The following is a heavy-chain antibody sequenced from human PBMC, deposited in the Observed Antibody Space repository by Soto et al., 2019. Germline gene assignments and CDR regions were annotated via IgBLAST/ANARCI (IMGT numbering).Heavy chain of an antibody. CDR3: ARNMDYYYGPGSGNGHDV. J-gene: IGHJ6*02. V-gene: IGHV1-2*02. CDR2: INPKFGDT. D-gene: IGHD3-10*01. CDR1: GYTFSAYY. Sequence: QVQLVQSGAEVKEPGDSVRVSCEASGYTFSAYYIHWVRQAPGQGLEWMGWINPKFGDTTYAQDFQGRVTMTRDMSISTVYMELSRLTSDDTAIYYCARNMDYYYGPGSGNGHDVWGQGTTVTVFS.